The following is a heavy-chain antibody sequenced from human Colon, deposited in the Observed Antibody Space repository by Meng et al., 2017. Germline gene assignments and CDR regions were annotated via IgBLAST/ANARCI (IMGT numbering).Heavy chain of an antibody. V-gene: IGHV4-59*08. Sequence: QVQLQQSGPGLVKPSETLSLTCTVSGGSLNNYYWSWIRQPPGKGLEWIGYIYYSGSTNYNPSLRSRVTISLDTPKKQFSLKLNSVTAADTAVYYCARLDSALDHWGQGTLVTVSS. J-gene: IGHJ4*02. CDR1: GGSLNNYY. D-gene: IGHD5-18*01. CDR2: IYYSGST. CDR3: ARLDSALDH.